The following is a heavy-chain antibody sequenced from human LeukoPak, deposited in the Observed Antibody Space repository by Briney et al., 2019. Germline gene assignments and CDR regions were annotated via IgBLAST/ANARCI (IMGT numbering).Heavy chain of an antibody. Sequence: ASVKVSCKVSGYTLTELSMHWVRQATGQGLEWMGWMNPNSGNTGYAQKFQGRVTMTRNTSISTAYMELSSLRSEDTAVYYCARDSGSYYEDFDYWGQGTLVTVSS. V-gene: IGHV1-8*01. J-gene: IGHJ4*02. CDR1: GYTLTELS. CDR3: ARDSGSYYEDFDY. CDR2: MNPNSGNT. D-gene: IGHD1-26*01.